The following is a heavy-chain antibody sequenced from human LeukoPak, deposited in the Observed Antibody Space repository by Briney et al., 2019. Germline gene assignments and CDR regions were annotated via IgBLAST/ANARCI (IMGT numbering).Heavy chain of an antibody. CDR3: ARDRKYSSGWDDAFDI. D-gene: IGHD6-19*01. Sequence: GGSLRLSCAASGFTFSDYYMSWIRQAPGKGLEWVSYISSSGSTIYYADSVKGRFTISRDNAKNSLYLQMNSLRAEDTAVYYCARDRKYSSGWDDAFDIWGQGTMVTVSS. CDR1: GFTFSDYY. J-gene: IGHJ3*02. V-gene: IGHV3-11*01. CDR2: ISSSGSTI.